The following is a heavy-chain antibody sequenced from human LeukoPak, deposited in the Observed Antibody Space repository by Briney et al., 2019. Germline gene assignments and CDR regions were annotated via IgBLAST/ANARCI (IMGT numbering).Heavy chain of an antibody. V-gene: IGHV4-38-2*02. Sequence: SETLSLTCTVSGYSISSGYYWNWIRQPPGKGLEWIGEINHRGSTNYNPSLKSRVTISLDTSKNQFSLKLNSVTAADTAVYYCARGRTTYDYVWGSYRPPDYWGQGTLVTVSS. CDR3: ARGRTTYDYVWGSYRPPDY. J-gene: IGHJ4*02. D-gene: IGHD3-16*02. CDR2: INHRGST. CDR1: GYSISSGYY.